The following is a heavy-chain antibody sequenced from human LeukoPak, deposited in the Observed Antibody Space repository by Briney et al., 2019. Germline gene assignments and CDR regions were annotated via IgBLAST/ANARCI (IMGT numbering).Heavy chain of an antibody. Sequence: SETLSLTCTVSGGSISSSTYYWGWIRQPPGKGLEWIGETNDYTGNTNQNPSLNSRVSISLEKSKTQFSLKLRSVTAADTAVYYCARSRIAKIVVVHSFHYGMDVWGQGTTVTVSS. CDR1: GGSISSSTYY. CDR2: NDYTGNT. J-gene: IGHJ6*02. CDR3: ARSRIAKIVVVHSFHYGMDV. D-gene: IGHD3-22*01. V-gene: IGHV4-61*05.